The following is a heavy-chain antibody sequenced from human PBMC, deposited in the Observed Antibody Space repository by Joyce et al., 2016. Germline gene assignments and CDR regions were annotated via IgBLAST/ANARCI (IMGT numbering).Heavy chain of an antibody. V-gene: IGHV3-21*01. CDR3: ARGGISYYYAMDV. CDR2: ISGTSYYI. Sequence: QLVESGGGVVKPGGSLRLSCEASGFTFSSSSMSWFRQDPGKGLEWVAAISGTSYYIFHAETVRGRFTVSRDNAKKTLYLQMNSLRAEDSAVFYCARGGISYYYAMDVWGQGTTVTVSS. D-gene: IGHD3-16*01. J-gene: IGHJ6*02. CDR1: GFTFSSSS.